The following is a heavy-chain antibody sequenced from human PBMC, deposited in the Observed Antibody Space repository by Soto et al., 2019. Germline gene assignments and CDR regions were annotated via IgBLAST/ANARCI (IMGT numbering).Heavy chain of an antibody. CDR2: ISGGGDRT. CDR3: AREVLGSTSRPAWWYFDL. Sequence: EVQLLESGGGLVQPGGSLRLSCVGSGFTFINYAMNWVRQTPGKGLEWVSTISGGGDRTFDADTVKGRFTISRDNSKNTVNLQMNMQRADDTAVYYGAREVLGSTSRPAWWYFDLWGRGTLVTVSS. J-gene: IGHJ2*01. V-gene: IGHV3-23*01. D-gene: IGHD2-2*01. CDR1: GFTFINYA.